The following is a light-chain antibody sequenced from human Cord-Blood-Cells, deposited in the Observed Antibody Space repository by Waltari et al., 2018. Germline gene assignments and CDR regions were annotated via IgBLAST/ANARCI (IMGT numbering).Light chain of an antibody. CDR2: EGS. Sequence: QSALTQPASVSGSPGQSITISCTGTSSDVGSYNLVSWYQQHPGKAPKLMIYEGSKRTSGVSTRFSGSKSGNAASRTSSGLQAEDEADYYCCSYAGSSTVFGGGTKLTVL. J-gene: IGLJ2*01. CDR3: CSYAGSSTV. CDR1: SSDVGSYNL. V-gene: IGLV2-23*01.